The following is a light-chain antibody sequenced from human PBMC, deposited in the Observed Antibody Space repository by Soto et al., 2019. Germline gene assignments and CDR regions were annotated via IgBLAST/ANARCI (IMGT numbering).Light chain of an antibody. Sequence: EIVLTQSPGTLSLSPGERATLSCRASQSVSSSYLAWYQQKPGQAPRLLIYGASRRATGIPDRFSGSGSGTDFTLTISRLEPEDFAVYYCQQYGSPPPVTFGGGTKVEIK. CDR3: QQYGSPPPVT. CDR2: GAS. J-gene: IGKJ4*01. V-gene: IGKV3-20*01. CDR1: QSVSSSY.